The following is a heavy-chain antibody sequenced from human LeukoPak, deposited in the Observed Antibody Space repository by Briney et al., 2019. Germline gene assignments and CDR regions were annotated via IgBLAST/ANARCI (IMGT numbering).Heavy chain of an antibody. Sequence: ASVKVSCKASGYTFTSYDINWVRQATGQGLEWMGWMNPNSGNTGYVQKFQGRVTMTRNTSISTAYMELSSLRSEDTAVYYCARGEGPADNYYGSGSYYYWGQGTLVTVSS. CDR3: ARGEGPADNYYGSGSYYY. J-gene: IGHJ4*02. V-gene: IGHV1-8*01. D-gene: IGHD3-10*01. CDR2: MNPNSGNT. CDR1: GYTFTSYD.